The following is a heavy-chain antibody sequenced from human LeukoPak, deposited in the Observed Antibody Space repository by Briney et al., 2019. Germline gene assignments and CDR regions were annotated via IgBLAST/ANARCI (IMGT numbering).Heavy chain of an antibody. CDR3: ARDSSGWPSDY. Sequence: ASVKVSCKASGGTFSSYAISWVRQAPGQGLEWMGRIIPIFGTANYAQKFQGRVTITTDESTSTAYMELSSLRSDDTAVYYCARDSSGWPSDYWGQGTLVTVSS. V-gene: IGHV1-69*05. CDR1: GGTFSSYA. CDR2: IIPIFGTA. D-gene: IGHD6-19*01. J-gene: IGHJ4*02.